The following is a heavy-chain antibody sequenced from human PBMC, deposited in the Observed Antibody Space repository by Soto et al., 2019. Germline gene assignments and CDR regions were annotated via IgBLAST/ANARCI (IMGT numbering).Heavy chain of an antibody. J-gene: IGHJ3*02. D-gene: IGHD3-10*01. CDR3: AREGYYGSGSYAFDI. CDR2: IWYDGSNK. CDR1: GFTFSSYG. V-gene: IGHV3-33*01. Sequence: PGGSLRLSCAASGFTFSSYGMHWVRQAPGKGLEWVAVIWYDGSNKYYADSVKGRFTISRDNSKNTLYLQMNSLRAEDTAVYYCAREGYYGSGSYAFDIWGQGTMVTVSS.